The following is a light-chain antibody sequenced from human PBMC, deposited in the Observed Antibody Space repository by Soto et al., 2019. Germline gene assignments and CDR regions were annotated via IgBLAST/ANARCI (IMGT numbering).Light chain of an antibody. CDR2: DAV. J-gene: IGKJ4*01. CDR3: QKRSGLLT. Sequence: ETGLKQSPATMSLSPGERVTLSCGASQTVNKFLAWYQQKPGQVPRLLIYDAVRRATDIPDRFSGSVSGTEFTLTISSLEPEDFAVYYCQKRSGLLTFGGGTKVELK. V-gene: IGKV3-11*01. CDR1: QTVNKF.